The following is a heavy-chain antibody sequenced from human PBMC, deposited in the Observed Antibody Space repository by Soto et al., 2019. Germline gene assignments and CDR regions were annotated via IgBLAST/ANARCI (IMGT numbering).Heavy chain of an antibody. J-gene: IGHJ4*02. Sequence: GGSLRLSCAASGFTLSDAWMNWVRQAPGKGLEWVGRLKRKSDGGTTQYAAPVKGRFTISGDDSQSTLFLQMNSLITEDTAVYYCLTESFGEGYCGQGTLVTVSS. V-gene: IGHV3-15*07. CDR3: LTESFGEGY. D-gene: IGHD3-16*01. CDR2: LKRKSDGGTT. CDR1: GFTLSDAW.